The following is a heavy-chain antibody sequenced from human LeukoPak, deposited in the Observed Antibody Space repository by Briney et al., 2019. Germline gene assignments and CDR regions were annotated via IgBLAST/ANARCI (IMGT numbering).Heavy chain of an antibody. V-gene: IGHV3-23*01. CDR1: GFPFSDYS. D-gene: IGHD4-23*01. Sequence: GGSLGLSFAASGFPFSDYSMDWVRPAPRKGPGWVSSIFASGGSTYYADSVKGRFTISRDNSKNTLYLQMNSLRAEDTAVYYCAKKVVTQPGPAYFQHWGQGALVTVSS. J-gene: IGHJ1*01. CDR3: AKKVVTQPGPAYFQH. CDR2: IFASGGST.